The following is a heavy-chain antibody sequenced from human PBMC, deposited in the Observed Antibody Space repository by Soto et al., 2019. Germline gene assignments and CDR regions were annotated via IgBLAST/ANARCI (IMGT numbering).Heavy chain of an antibody. V-gene: IGHV4-31*03. CDR2: IYYSGST. CDR1: GGSISSGGYY. CDR3: ARGQYDLWSGYSNWFDP. D-gene: IGHD3-3*01. Sequence: SETLSLTCTVSGGSISSGGYYWSWIRQHPGTGLEWIGYIYYSGSTYYNPSLKSRVTISVDTSKNQFSLKLSSVTAADTAVYYCARGQYDLWSGYSNWFDPWGQGTLVTVSS. J-gene: IGHJ5*02.